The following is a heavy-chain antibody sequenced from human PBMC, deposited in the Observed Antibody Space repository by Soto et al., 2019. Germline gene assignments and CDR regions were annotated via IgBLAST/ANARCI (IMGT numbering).Heavy chain of an antibody. V-gene: IGHV1-46*01. J-gene: IGHJ4*02. CDR1: GYTFTSYY. D-gene: IGHD6-13*01. CDR2: INPSGGST. CDR3: ARLAPAFGAAAGTLDY. Sequence: GASVKVSCKASGYTFTSYYMHWVRQAPGQGLEWMGIINPSGGSTSYAQKFQGRVTMTRDTSTSTVYMELSSLRSEDTAVYYCARLAPAFGAAAGTLDYWGQRILVTLSS.